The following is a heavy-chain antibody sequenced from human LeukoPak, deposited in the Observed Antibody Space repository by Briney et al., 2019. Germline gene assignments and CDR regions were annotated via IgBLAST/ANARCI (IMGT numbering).Heavy chain of an antibody. CDR3: AKDRSDNSSWYLGDY. D-gene: IGHD6-19*01. CDR2: ISGSGDNT. CDR1: GFIFSNYA. Sequence: GGSLRLSCVASGFIFSNYAMSWVRQAPGKGLEWVSVISGSGDNTYYADSVKGRFTISRDKSKNTLYLQMNSPRAEDTAVYYCAKDRSDNSSWYLGDYWGQGTLVTVSS. V-gene: IGHV3-23*01. J-gene: IGHJ4*02.